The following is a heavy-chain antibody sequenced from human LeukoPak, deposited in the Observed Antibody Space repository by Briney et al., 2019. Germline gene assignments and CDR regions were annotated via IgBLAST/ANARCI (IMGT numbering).Heavy chain of an antibody. V-gene: IGHV4-61*02. CDR3: AREQQLVVYYFDY. CDR2: IYTSGST. J-gene: IGHJ4*02. CDR1: GGSISSGSYY. D-gene: IGHD6-13*01. Sequence: SQTLSLTCTVSGGSISSGSYYWSWIRQPAGKGLEWIGRIYTSGSTNYNPSLKSRVTISVDTSKNQFSLKLSSVTAADTAVYYCAREQQLVVYYFDYWGQGTLVTVSS.